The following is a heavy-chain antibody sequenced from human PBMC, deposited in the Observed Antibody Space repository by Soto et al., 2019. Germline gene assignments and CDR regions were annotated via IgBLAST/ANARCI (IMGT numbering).Heavy chain of an antibody. CDR3: ARSGVAALDS. Sequence: EVQLVESGGGLVKPGGSLRLSCAASGFTFRDYSLNWVRQAPGKGLEWVSSITSKSTYIYYADSVKGRFTISRDNAKSLLYLQMDSLRADDSAVYFCARSGVAALDSWGQGTLVTVSS. CDR2: ITSKSTYI. CDR1: GFTFRDYS. J-gene: IGHJ5*01. V-gene: IGHV3-21*06. D-gene: IGHD2-8*01.